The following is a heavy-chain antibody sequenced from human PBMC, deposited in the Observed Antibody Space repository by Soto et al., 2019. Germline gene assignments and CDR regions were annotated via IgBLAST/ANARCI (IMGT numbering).Heavy chain of an antibody. Sequence: GASVKVSCKASGYTFTSYGISWVRQAPGQGLEWMGWISAYNGNTNYAQKLQGRVTMTTDTSTSTAYMELRSLRSDDTAVYYRARDSMALSRGDYWFDPWGQGTLVTVSS. J-gene: IGHJ5*02. CDR3: ARDSMALSRGDYWFDP. V-gene: IGHV1-18*01. D-gene: IGHD3-16*01. CDR2: ISAYNGNT. CDR1: GYTFTSYG.